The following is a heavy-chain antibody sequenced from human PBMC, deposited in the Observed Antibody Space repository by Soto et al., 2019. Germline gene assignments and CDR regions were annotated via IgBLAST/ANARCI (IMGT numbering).Heavy chain of an antibody. CDR1: GFTFSSYA. D-gene: IGHD3-16*02. CDR3: AKGEEASVYDYIWGSYPFDY. CDR2: ISGSGGSI. V-gene: IGHV3-23*01. Sequence: EVQLLESGGGLVQPGGSLRLSCAASGFTFSSYAMSWVRQAPGKGLEWVSAISGSGGSIYYADSVKGRFTISRDNTKNTMYLQMNSLRAKDTAVYYCAKGEEASVYDYIWGSYPFDYWGQGTLVTVS. J-gene: IGHJ4*02.